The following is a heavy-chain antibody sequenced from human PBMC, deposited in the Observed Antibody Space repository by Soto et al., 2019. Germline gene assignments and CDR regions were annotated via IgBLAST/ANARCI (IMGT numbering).Heavy chain of an antibody. CDR2: IKSKTDGGTT. CDR3: TAKAPRIVVGPAAITGRSSDY. Sequence: GGSLRLSCAASGFTFSNAWMSWVRQAPGKGLEWVGRIKSKTDGGTTDYAAPVKGRFTISRDDSKNTLYLQMNSLKTEHTAVYYCTAKAPRIVVGPAAITGRSSDYWRKGTL. V-gene: IGHV3-15*01. CDR1: GFTFSNAW. J-gene: IGHJ4*02. D-gene: IGHD2-2*02.